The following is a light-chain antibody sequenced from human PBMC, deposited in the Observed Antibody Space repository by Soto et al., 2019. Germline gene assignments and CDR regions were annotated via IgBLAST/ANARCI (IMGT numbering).Light chain of an antibody. CDR3: QQTRRAPRT. CDR2: AAS. CDR1: QPISSY. V-gene: IGKV1-39*01. J-gene: IGKJ2*01. Sequence: DIQMTQSPASLSASVGDRVAITCRASQPISSYLNWYQHKPGEAPTLLIYAASNLQSGVPSRFSGSGSGTDFTLTISSLELEDFATYYGQQTRRAPRTFGPGTTLEIK.